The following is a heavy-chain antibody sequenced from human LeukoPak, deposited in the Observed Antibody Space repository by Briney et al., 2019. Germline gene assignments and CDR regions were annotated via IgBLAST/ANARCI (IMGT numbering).Heavy chain of an antibody. V-gene: IGHV4-59*12. Sequence: PSETLSLTCTVSGGSISSYYWSWIRQPPGKGLEWIGYIYYSGSTNYNPSLKSRVTISVDTSNNQFSLSLRAVTAADTAVYYCARDAVFGSADYYFDSWGQGTLVIVS. CDR3: ARDAVFGSADYYFDS. D-gene: IGHD3-10*01. CDR2: IYYSGST. CDR1: GGSISSYY. J-gene: IGHJ4*02.